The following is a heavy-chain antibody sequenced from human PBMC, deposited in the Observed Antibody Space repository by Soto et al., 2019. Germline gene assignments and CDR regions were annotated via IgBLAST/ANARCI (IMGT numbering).Heavy chain of an antibody. Sequence: QLHLVQSGAEVKKAGSSVKVSCKASGGTVSSYAITWVRQAPGKGLEWMGVFIPIFVSAHYAPKFQGRITITADESTSTAYMELSTLRSEDTAVYYCARLHSHGTYGMDVWGQGTTVTVSS. CDR2: FIPIFVSA. CDR3: ARLHSHGTYGMDV. CDR1: GGTVSSYA. D-gene: IGHD5-18*01. J-gene: IGHJ6*02. V-gene: IGHV1-69*01.